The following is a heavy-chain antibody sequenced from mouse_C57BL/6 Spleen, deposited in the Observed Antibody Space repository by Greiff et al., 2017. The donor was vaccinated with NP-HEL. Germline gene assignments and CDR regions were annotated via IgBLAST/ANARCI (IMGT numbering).Heavy chain of an antibody. J-gene: IGHJ1*03. D-gene: IGHD1-1*01. V-gene: IGHV5-17*01. CDR1: GFTFSDYG. CDR3: ARPSYYYGSSYEYFDV. CDR2: ISSGSSTI. Sequence: EVKVVESGGGLVKPGGSLKLSCAASGFTFSDYGMHWVRQAPEKGLEWVAYISSGSSTIYYADTVKGRFTISRDNAKNTLFLQMTSLRSEDTAMYYCARPSYYYGSSYEYFDVWGTGTTVTVSS.